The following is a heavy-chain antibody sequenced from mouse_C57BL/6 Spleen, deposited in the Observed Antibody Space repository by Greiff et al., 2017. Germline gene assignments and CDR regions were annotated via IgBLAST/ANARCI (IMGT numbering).Heavy chain of an antibody. Sequence: ESGAELVKPGASVKISCKASGYAFSSYWMNWVKQRPGKGLEWIGQIYPGDGDTNYNGKFKGKATLTADKSSSTAYMQLSSLTSEDSAVYFCARYGGGIYAMDYWGQGTSVTVSS. J-gene: IGHJ4*01. D-gene: IGHD1-1*01. V-gene: IGHV1-80*01. CDR3: ARYGGGIYAMDY. CDR2: IYPGDGDT. CDR1: GYAFSSYW.